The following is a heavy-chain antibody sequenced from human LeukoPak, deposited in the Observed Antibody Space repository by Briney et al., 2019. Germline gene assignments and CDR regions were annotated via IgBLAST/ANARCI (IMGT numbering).Heavy chain of an antibody. CDR2: ISSSSSYI. CDR1: GFTFSSYS. CDR3: AKGSGSGFDS. D-gene: IGHD3-10*01. V-gene: IGHV3-21*01. Sequence: GGSLRLSCAASGFTFSSYSMNWVRQAPGKGLEWVSSISSSSSYIYYADSVKGRFTISRDNAKNSLYLQMNSLRAEDTAVYYCAKGSGSGFDSWGQGTLVTVSS. J-gene: IGHJ4*02.